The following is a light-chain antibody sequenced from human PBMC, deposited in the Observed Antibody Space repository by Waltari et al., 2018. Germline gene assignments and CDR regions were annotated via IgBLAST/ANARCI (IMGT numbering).Light chain of an antibody. V-gene: IGKV3-15*01. CDR2: AAS. Sequence: EVLMTQSPATLSMSPGERATLSCRASQSISRKLAWYQQKPRQAPLLLIYAASTRATGVPARFSGSASGTDFTLTISRLQSEDFAVYYCQQYNNWRTFGQGTRLEIK. CDR3: QQYNNWRT. J-gene: IGKJ2*01. CDR1: QSISRK.